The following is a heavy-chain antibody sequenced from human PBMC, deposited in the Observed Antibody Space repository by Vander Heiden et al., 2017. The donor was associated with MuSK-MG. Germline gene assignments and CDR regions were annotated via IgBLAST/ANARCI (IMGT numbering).Heavy chain of an antibody. CDR2: IRSGSSTKYTTTT. J-gene: IGHJ4*02. Sequence: EVQLVESGGGLVQPGGSLRLSCAASGFPFNSYSMNWVRQAPGKGLEWVSYIRSGSSTKYTTTTYYADSVRGRFTLSRDNAKNSLYLQMNSLRAEDTAVYYCARDYGYAFDFWGRGTLVTVSS. CDR1: GFPFNSYS. D-gene: IGHD2-8*01. CDR3: ARDYGYAFDF. V-gene: IGHV3-48*04.